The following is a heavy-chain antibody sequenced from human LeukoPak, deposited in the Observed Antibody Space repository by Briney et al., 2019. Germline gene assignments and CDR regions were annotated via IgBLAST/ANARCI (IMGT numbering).Heavy chain of an antibody. CDR2: IKQDGSEK. V-gene: IGHV3-7*01. CDR1: GFSFSSYG. D-gene: IGHD4-17*01. Sequence: GGSLRLSCAASGFSFSSYGMHWVRQAPGKGLEWVASIKQDGSEKYYVDSVKGRFTISRDNAKNSLYLQMNSLRAEDTAVYYCARGLYGDYAGFGDYWGQGTLVTVSS. J-gene: IGHJ4*02. CDR3: ARGLYGDYAGFGDY.